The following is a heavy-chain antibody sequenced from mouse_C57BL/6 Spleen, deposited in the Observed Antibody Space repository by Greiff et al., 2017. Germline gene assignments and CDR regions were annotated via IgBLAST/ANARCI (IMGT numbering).Heavy chain of an antibody. V-gene: IGHV14-4*01. J-gene: IGHJ4*01. D-gene: IGHD4-1*01. CDR3: TSNWDLYAMDD. Sequence: VQLQQSGAELVRPGASVKLSCTASGFNIKDDYMHWVKQRPEQGLEWIGWIDPENGDTEYASKFQGKATITADTSSNTAYLQLSSLTSEDTAVYYCTSNWDLYAMDDWGQGTSVTVSS. CDR2: IDPENGDT. CDR1: GFNIKDDY.